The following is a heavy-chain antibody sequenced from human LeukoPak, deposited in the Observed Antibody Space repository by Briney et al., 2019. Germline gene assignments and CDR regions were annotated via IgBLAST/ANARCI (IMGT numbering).Heavy chain of an antibody. CDR2: ISGSGDST. Sequence: GGCLRLSCAASGFTFSNYAMTWVRQAPGKGLEWVSAISGSGDSTHYADSVKGRFTISRDNSKNTLYLQMNSLRAEDTAVYYCAKGCSYTSCYTSDYWGQGTLVTVSS. CDR3: AKGCSYTSCYTSDY. CDR1: GFTFSNYA. D-gene: IGHD2-2*02. V-gene: IGHV3-23*01. J-gene: IGHJ4*02.